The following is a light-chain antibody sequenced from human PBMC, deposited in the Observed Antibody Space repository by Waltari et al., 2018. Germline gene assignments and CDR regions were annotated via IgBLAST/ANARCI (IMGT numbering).Light chain of an antibody. V-gene: IGLV2-14*03. J-gene: IGLJ2*01. CDR2: DVF. CDR1: SSDVGGFNF. Sequence: QSALTQPASVSGSPGQSISISCTGISSDVGGFNFVSWYQQHPGKAPKLMIYDVFSRPPRVSTRFSGSKSDNAASLAISGLQAEDEAVYYCSSYTASPPHVVFGGGTKVTVL. CDR3: SSYTASPPHVV.